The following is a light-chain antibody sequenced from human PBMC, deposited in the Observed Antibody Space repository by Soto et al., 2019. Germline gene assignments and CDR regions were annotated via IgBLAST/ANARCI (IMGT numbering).Light chain of an antibody. CDR1: SSDVGSYNG. V-gene: IGLV2-23*02. Sequence: QSVLTQPASGSGSLGHSITISCTGPSSDVGSYNGVSWYQQHTGKVPKIMIYEVNKRPSGVANRFSGSKSGNTASLTISRLQAEDGADYYCCAYAGSRMWVLGGGTKLTVL. CDR2: EVN. CDR3: CAYAGSRMWV. J-gene: IGLJ3*02.